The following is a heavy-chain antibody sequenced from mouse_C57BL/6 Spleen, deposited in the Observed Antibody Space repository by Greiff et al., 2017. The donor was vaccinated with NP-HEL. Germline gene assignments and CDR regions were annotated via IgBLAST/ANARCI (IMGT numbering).Heavy chain of an antibody. CDR3: ARQEDGYYVAY. CDR1: GYTFTSYW. CDR2: IDPSDSYT. J-gene: IGHJ3*01. Sequence: QVQLQQPGAELVRPGTSVKLSCKASGYTFTSYWMHWVKQRPGQGLEWIGVIDPSDSYTNYNQKFKGKATLTVDTSSSTAYMQLSSLTSEDSAVYYCARQEDGYYVAYWGQGTLVTVSA. D-gene: IGHD2-3*01. V-gene: IGHV1-59*01.